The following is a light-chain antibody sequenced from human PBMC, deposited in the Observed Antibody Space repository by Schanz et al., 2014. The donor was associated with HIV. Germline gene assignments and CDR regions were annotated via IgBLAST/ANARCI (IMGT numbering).Light chain of an antibody. CDR1: SSDVGGYNH. Sequence: QSALTQPASVSGSPGQSLTISCTGTSSDVGGYNHLSWFQQHPGKAPKLIIYEVTKRPSGVSNRFSGSKFGNMASLTISGRQAEDEADYYCTSYTNSDSWVLGGGTKLTVL. J-gene: IGLJ3*02. V-gene: IGLV2-14*01. CDR3: TSYTNSDSWV. CDR2: EVT.